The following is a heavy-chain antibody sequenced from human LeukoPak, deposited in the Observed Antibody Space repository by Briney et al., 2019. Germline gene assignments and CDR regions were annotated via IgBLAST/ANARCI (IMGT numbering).Heavy chain of an antibody. Sequence: GGSLRLSCAASGFTFRSYAMNWVRQAPGKGLEWVSAISGSGGSTYYADSVKGRFTISRDNSKNTLYLQMNSLRAEDTAVYYCAKDWGYSYGYSHYFDYWGQGTLVTVSS. CDR2: ISGSGGST. D-gene: IGHD5-18*01. V-gene: IGHV3-23*01. J-gene: IGHJ4*02. CDR3: AKDWGYSYGYSHYFDY. CDR1: GFTFRSYA.